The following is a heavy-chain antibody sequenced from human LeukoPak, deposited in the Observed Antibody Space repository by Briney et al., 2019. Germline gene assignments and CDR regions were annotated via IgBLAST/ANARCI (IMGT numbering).Heavy chain of an antibody. D-gene: IGHD3-3*01. Sequence: SETLSLTXTVSGGSISSSSYYWGWIRQPPGKGLEWIGSVYYSGSTYYNPSLKSRVTISVDTSKNQFSLKLSSVTAADTAVYYCARPTNHYDFWSGYAVYAFDIWGQGTMVTVSS. J-gene: IGHJ3*02. CDR2: VYYSGST. CDR3: ARPTNHYDFWSGYAVYAFDI. V-gene: IGHV4-39*01. CDR1: GGSISSSSYY.